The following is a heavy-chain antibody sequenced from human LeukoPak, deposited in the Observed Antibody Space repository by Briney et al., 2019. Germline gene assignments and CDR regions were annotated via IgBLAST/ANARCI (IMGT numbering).Heavy chain of an antibody. CDR2: ISGSGGST. J-gene: IGHJ4*02. CDR1: GFTFSSYA. V-gene: IGHV3-23*01. Sequence: GGSLRLSCAASGFTFSSYAMSWVRQAPGKGLEWVSAISGSGGSTYYADSVKGRFTISRDNSENTLYLQMNSLRAEDTAVYYCAKAPPYSSSWYRAYFDYWGQGTLVTVSS. CDR3: AKAPPYSSSWYRAYFDY. D-gene: IGHD6-13*01.